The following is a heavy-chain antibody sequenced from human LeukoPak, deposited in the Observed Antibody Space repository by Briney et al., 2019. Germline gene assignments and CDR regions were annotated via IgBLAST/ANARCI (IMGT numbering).Heavy chain of an antibody. V-gene: IGHV4-61*02. CDR1: GGSISSGSYY. Sequence: TLSLTCTVSGGSISSGSYYWSWIRQPAGKGLEWIGRIYTSGSTNYNPSLKSRVTISVDTSKNQFSLKLSSVTAADTAVYYCARDYYYYMDVWGKGTTVTVSS. CDR2: IYTSGST. J-gene: IGHJ6*03. CDR3: ARDYYYYMDV.